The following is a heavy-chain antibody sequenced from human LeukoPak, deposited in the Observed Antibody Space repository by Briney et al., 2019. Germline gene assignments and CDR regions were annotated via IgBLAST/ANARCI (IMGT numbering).Heavy chain of an antibody. D-gene: IGHD3-9*01. CDR1: GFTFTSSA. CDR2: NVVGSGNT. CDR3: AAGYDILTGYPRDAFDI. V-gene: IGHV1-58*01. Sequence: SVKVSCKASGFTFTSSAVQWVRQARGQRLEWIGWNVVGSGNTNYAQKFQERVTITRDMSTSTAYMELSSLRSEDTAVYYCAAGYDILTGYPRDAFDIWGQGTMVTVSS. J-gene: IGHJ3*02.